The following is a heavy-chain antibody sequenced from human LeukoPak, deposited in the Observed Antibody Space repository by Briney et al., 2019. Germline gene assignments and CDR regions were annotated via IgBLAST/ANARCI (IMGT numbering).Heavy chain of an antibody. CDR1: GFTFSNYW. J-gene: IGHJ3*02. CDR2: IKVDGSEK. Sequence: PGGSLRLSCAASGFTFSNYWMSWVRQAPGKGLAWVANIKVDGSEKYYVDSVKGRLIISRDNAKNSLYLQMNSLTAEDTAVYYCTRLSLYGTGVFEIWGQGTMVTVSS. D-gene: IGHD1-1*01. CDR3: TRLSLYGTGVFEI. V-gene: IGHV3-7*04.